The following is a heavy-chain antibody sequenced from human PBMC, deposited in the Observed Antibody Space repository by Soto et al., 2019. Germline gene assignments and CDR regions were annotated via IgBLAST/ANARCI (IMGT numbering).Heavy chain of an antibody. Sequence: SVKVSCKASGGTFSSYAISWVRQAPGQGLEWMGGIIPIFGTANYAQKFQGRVTITADESTSTAYMELSSLRSEDTAVYYCARGGYTQVNDYDLWSGYYNDYYYYNMDVWGQGTTVTVSS. CDR1: GGTFSSYA. D-gene: IGHD3-3*01. V-gene: IGHV1-69*13. CDR2: IIPIFGTA. CDR3: ARGGYTQVNDYDLWSGYYNDYYYYNMDV. J-gene: IGHJ6*02.